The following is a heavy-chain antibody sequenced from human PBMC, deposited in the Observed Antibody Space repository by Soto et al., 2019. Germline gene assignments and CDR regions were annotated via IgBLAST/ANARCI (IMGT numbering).Heavy chain of an antibody. CDR3: AKDFRLLRFLEWLFDY. Sequence: ASVKVACKASGYTFTSYGISWVRQAPGQGLEWMGWISAYNGNTNYAQKLQGRVTMTTDTSTSTAYMELKSLRYEDTAVYYCAKDFRLLRFLEWLFDYWGQGTLVTVSS. V-gene: IGHV1-18*01. D-gene: IGHD3-3*01. J-gene: IGHJ4*02. CDR1: GYTFTSYG. CDR2: ISAYNGNT.